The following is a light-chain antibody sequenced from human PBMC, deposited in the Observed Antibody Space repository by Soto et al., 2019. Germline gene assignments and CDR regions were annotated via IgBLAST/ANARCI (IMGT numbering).Light chain of an antibody. CDR1: SSDVGSNDR. Sequence: QSALTQPPSVSGSPGQSVTISCTGTSSDVGSNDRVSWYQQPPGAAPKLMIYEVTNRPSGVPDRFSGSKSGNTASLTISGLQAEDEADYYCTLYTRSTTMVFGTGTKVTVL. V-gene: IGLV2-18*01. J-gene: IGLJ1*01. CDR2: EVT. CDR3: TLYTRSTTMV.